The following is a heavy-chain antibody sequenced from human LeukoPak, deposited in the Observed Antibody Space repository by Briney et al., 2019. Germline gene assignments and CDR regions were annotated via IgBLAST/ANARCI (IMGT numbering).Heavy chain of an antibody. D-gene: IGHD2-15*01. J-gene: IGHJ4*02. V-gene: IGHV3-7*01. CDR3: ASTFPYCSDGSCAL. CDR2: IDQDGNHE. Sequence: GGSLRLSCAASGLTFSSYWMSWVRQAPGKGLEWVANIDQDGNHENYVDSVKGRFSISRDNAKNSLFLQMHSLRAEDTAVCYCASTFPYCSDGSCALGGQGTLVTVSS. CDR1: GLTFSSYW.